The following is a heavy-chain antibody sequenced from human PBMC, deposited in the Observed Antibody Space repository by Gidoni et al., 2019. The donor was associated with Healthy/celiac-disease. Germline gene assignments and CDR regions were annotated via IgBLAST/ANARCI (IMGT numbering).Heavy chain of an antibody. Sequence: EGQLVESGGDLVQTGTSLRLSCEVYGVTCEDYAMHWVRQGPGKGLGWVSGINWNSASAGYAESVEGRFTISRDNAKKSLYLQMTSLSPEDTAVYYCAKARGFTYGIDAFDIWGHGTMVTVSS. D-gene: IGHD5-18*01. CDR1: GVTCEDYA. V-gene: IGHV3-9*01. J-gene: IGHJ3*02. CDR3: AKARGFTYGIDAFDI. CDR2: INWNSASA.